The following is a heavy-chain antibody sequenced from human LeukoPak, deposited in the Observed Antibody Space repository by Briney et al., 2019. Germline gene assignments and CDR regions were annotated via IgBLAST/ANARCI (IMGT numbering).Heavy chain of an antibody. Sequence: GASVKVSCEASGGTFSSYAISWVRQAPGQGLEWMGGIIPIFGTADYAQKFQGRVTITSDESTSTAYMELSSLRSEDTAVYYCARGDYGDEYYFDYWGQGTLVTVSS. CDR3: ARGDYGDEYYFDY. CDR2: IIPIFGTA. CDR1: GGTFSSYA. D-gene: IGHD4-17*01. V-gene: IGHV1-69*13. J-gene: IGHJ4*02.